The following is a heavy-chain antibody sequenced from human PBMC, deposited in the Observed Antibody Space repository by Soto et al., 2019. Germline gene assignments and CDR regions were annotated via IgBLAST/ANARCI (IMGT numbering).Heavy chain of an antibody. CDR1: GFTFSSYG. J-gene: IGHJ4*02. V-gene: IGHV3-30*18. D-gene: IGHD2-2*02. CDR2: ISYDGSNK. CDR3: AKLFCSSTSCYTGPVDY. Sequence: QVQLVESGGGVVQPGRSLRLSCAASGFTFSSYGMHWVRQAPGKGLEWVAVISYDGSNKYYADSVKGRFTISRDNSKNTLYLQMNSLRAEDTAVYYCAKLFCSSTSCYTGPVDYWGQGTLVTVSS.